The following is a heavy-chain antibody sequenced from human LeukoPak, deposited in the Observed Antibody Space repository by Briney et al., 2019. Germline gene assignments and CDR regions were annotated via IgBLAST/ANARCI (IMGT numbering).Heavy chain of an antibody. V-gene: IGHV1-69*05. CDR3: ARGGYDSSGYTHYYYYYMDV. Sequence: SVKVSCKASGGTFSSYAISWVRQAPGQGLEWMGWIIPIFGTANYAQKFQGRVTITTDESTSTAYMELSSLRSEDTAVYSCARGGYDSSGYTHYYYYYMDVWGKGTTVTVS. CDR2: IIPIFGTA. J-gene: IGHJ6*03. D-gene: IGHD3-22*01. CDR1: GGTFSSYA.